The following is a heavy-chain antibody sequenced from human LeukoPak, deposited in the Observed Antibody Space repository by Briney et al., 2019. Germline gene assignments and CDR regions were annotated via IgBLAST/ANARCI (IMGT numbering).Heavy chain of an antibody. J-gene: IGHJ4*02. CDR3: ARSRYYYDSSGYYPFDY. Sequence: GGSLRLSCAASGFTFSSYSMNWVRQAPGKGLEWVSSISSISSYIYYADSVKGRFTISRDNAKNSLYLQMNSLRAEDTAVYYCARSRYYYDSSGYYPFDYWGQGTLVTVSS. D-gene: IGHD3-22*01. CDR1: GFTFSSYS. CDR2: ISSISSYI. V-gene: IGHV3-21*01.